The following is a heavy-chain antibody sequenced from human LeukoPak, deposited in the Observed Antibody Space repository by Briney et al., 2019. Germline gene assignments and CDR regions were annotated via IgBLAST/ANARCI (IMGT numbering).Heavy chain of an antibody. V-gene: IGHV3-7*03. CDR2: IKQDGSAK. Sequence: GGSLRLSCAASGFPFNSYFMSWVRQAPGKGLEWVANIKQDGSAKYYLDSVRGRFTISRDNAKNSLFLQMNSLRAEDTAVYYCARQFYYFDYWGQGTLVTVSS. CDR1: GFPFNSYF. CDR3: ARQFYYFDY. J-gene: IGHJ4*02. D-gene: IGHD3-3*01.